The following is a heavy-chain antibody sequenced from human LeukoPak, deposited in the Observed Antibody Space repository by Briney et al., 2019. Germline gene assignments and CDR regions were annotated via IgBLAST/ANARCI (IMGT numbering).Heavy chain of an antibody. CDR1: GYVFPRYW. J-gene: IGHJ4*02. D-gene: IGHD3-16*01. Sequence: GENLKISCPGSGYVFPRYWIDWVRQIPGKSLEWMGIIYPGDSDTRYSPSFQGQVTISADKSINTAYLHWSSLKASDTAMYFCARSLHWGSGWNYFNYWGQGTLVTVSS. CDR3: ARSLHWGSGWNYFNY. V-gene: IGHV5-51*01. CDR2: IYPGDSDT.